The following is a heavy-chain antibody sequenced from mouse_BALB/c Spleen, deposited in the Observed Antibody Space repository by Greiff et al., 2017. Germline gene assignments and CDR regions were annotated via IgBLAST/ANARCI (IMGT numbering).Heavy chain of an antibody. D-gene: IGHD4-1*01. J-gene: IGHJ3*01. CDR1: GFSLTSYG. CDR3: ARVPNWDVAY. Sequence: VKLQESGPGLVAPSQSLSITCTVSGFSLTSYGVHWVRQPPGKGLEWLGVIWAGGSTNYNSALMSRLSISKDNSKSQVFLKMNSLQTDDTAMYYCARVPNWDVAYWGQGTLVTVSA. V-gene: IGHV2-9*02. CDR2: IWAGGST.